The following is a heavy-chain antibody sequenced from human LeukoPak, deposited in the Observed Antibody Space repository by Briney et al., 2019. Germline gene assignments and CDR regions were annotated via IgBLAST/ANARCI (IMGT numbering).Heavy chain of an antibody. CDR2: VNHSGTT. D-gene: IGHD6-19*01. J-gene: IGHJ5*02. V-gene: IGHV4-34*01. CDR1: GVSFNIYY. CDR3: ARGRAEYSSGWFRYNWFDP. Sequence: SETLSLTCAVYGVSFNIYYWTWLRQPPGKGLEWIGEVNHSGTTNYTPSLKSRVTISVDTSKDQFSLKLTSVTAADTAMYFCARGRAEYSSGWFRYNWFDPWGQGTLVIVSS.